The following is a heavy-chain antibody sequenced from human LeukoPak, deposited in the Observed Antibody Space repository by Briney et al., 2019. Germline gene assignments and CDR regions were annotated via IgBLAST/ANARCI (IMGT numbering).Heavy chain of an antibody. CDR2: IIPVFGTA. Sequence: GSSVKVSCKASGGTFNSHVISWLRQAPGQGLEGMGGIIPVFGTASYAEKFQGGVTITTDKSTTTASMEMSSITSEDTAVYYCARGYYYGSESYWHTKWFDPWGQGTLVTVSS. CDR1: GGTFNSHV. J-gene: IGHJ5*02. CDR3: ARGYYYGSESYWHTKWFDP. D-gene: IGHD3-10*01. V-gene: IGHV1-69*05.